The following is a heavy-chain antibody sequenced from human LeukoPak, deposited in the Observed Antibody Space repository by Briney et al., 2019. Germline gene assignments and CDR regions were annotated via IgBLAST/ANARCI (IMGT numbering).Heavy chain of an antibody. CDR3: ARVPQRWLQLAVDY. J-gene: IGHJ4*02. CDR2: IYYSGST. Sequence: SETLSLTCTVSGGSISSGSYYWGWIRQPPGKGLEWIGSIYYSGSTYYNPSLKSRVTISVDTSKNQFSLKLSSVTAADTAVYYCARVPQRWLQLAVDYWGQGTLVTVSS. D-gene: IGHD5-24*01. CDR1: GGSISSGSYY. V-gene: IGHV4-39*07.